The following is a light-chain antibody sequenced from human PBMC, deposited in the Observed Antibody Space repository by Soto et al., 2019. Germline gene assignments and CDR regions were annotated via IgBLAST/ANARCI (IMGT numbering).Light chain of an antibody. J-gene: IGKJ1*01. Sequence: DIVITQSPLSLPVTPGEPASISCRSSQSLLHSNVYNYLDWYLQKPGQSPQLLIYLGSNRASGVPDRFSGSGSGTDFTLKISRVEAEDVGVYYCMQALQTPPWTFGQGTKVEIK. V-gene: IGKV2-28*01. CDR3: MQALQTPPWT. CDR2: LGS. CDR1: QSLLHSNVYNY.